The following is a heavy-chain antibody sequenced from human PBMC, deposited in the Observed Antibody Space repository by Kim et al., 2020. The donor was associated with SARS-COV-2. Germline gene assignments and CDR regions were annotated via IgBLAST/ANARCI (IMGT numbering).Heavy chain of an antibody. CDR1: GFTFSSYS. Sequence: GGSLRLSCAASGFTFSSYSMNWVRQAPGKGLEWVSSISSSSSYIYYADSVKGRFTISRDNAKNSLYLQMNSLRAEDTAVYYCARTFSRNYYDSSGYYSPDAFDIWGQGTMVTVSS. V-gene: IGHV3-21*01. D-gene: IGHD3-22*01. J-gene: IGHJ3*02. CDR3: ARTFSRNYYDSSGYYSPDAFDI. CDR2: ISSSSSYI.